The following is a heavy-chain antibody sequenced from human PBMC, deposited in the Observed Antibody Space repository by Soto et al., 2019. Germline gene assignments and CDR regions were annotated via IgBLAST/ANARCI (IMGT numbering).Heavy chain of an antibody. J-gene: IGHJ6*02. V-gene: IGHV1-69*13. CDR1: GGTFSSYA. CDR3: ARDTAMVTYYYYYGMDV. D-gene: IGHD5-18*01. CDR2: IIPIFGTA. Sequence: AASVKVSCKASGGTFSSYAISWVRQAPGQGLEWMGGIIPIFGTANYAQKFQGRVTITADESTSTAYMELSSLRSEDTAVYYCARDTAMVTYYYYYGMDVWGQGTTVTVSS.